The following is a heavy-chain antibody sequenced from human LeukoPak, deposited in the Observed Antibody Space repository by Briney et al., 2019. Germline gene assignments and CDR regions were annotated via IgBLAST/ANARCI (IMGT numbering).Heavy chain of an antibody. V-gene: IGHV4-34*01. CDR3: ARGRHRPKAVAGIRY. D-gene: IGHD6-19*01. CDR2: INHSGST. Sequence: SETLSLTCAVYGVSFSGYYWSWIRQPPGKGLEWIGEINHSGSTNYNPSLKSRVTISVDTSKNQSSLKLSSVTAADTAVYYCARGRHRPKAVAGIRYWGQGTLVTVSS. J-gene: IGHJ4*02. CDR1: GVSFSGYY.